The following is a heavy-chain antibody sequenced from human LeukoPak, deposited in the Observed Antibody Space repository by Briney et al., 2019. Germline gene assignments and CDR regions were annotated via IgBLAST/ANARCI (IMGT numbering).Heavy chain of an antibody. D-gene: IGHD4-17*01. J-gene: IGHJ4*02. Sequence: GGSLRLSCAASGFTFSSYDMHWVRQATGEGLEWVSAIGTAGDTYYPGSVKGRFTISRENAKNSLYLQMNSLRAEDTAVYYCAREAYGDYGDYDYWGQGTLVTVSS. CDR2: IGTAGDT. CDR1: GFTFSSYD. CDR3: AREAYGDYGDYDY. V-gene: IGHV3-13*01.